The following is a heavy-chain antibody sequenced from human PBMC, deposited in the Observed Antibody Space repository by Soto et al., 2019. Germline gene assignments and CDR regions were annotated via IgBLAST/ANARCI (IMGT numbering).Heavy chain of an antibody. V-gene: IGHV3-73*01. J-gene: IGHJ3*02. Sequence: GGSLRLSCAASGFTFSGSAMHWVRQASGKGLEWVGRIRSKANSYATAYAASVKGRFTISRDDSKNTAYLQMNSLKTEDTAVYYCRRGATDAFDIWGQGTMVTVSS. CDR3: RRGATDAFDI. CDR2: IRSKANSYAT. D-gene: IGHD1-26*01. CDR1: GFTFSGSA.